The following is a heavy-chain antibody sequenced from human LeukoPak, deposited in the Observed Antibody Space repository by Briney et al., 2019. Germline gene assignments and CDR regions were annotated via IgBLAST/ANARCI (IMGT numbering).Heavy chain of an antibody. CDR1: GGSISSYY. D-gene: IGHD2-2*01. V-gene: IGHV4-4*07. J-gene: IGHJ6*04. CDR3: AGSIVVVPAASLSSGQDV. CDR2: IYTSGST. Sequence: SETLSLTCTVSGGSISSYYWSWIRQPAGKGLEWIGRIYTSGSTNYNPSLKSRVTMSVDTSKNQFSLKLSSVTAADTAVYYCAGSIVVVPAASLSSGQDVWGKGTTVTVSS.